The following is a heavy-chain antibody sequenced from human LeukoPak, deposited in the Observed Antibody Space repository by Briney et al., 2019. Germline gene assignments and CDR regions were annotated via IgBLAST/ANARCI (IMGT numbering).Heavy chain of an antibody. CDR2: ISFSSNYM. Sequence: PGGSLRLSCAASGFTFSSYAMHWVRQAPGKGLEWVSSISFSSNYMYYADSARGRFTISRDNAKNSLYLQMTSLRVEDTAMYYCARGNTAMDSLDYWGQGTRVTVSS. CDR3: ARGNTAMDSLDY. J-gene: IGHJ4*02. D-gene: IGHD5-18*01. V-gene: IGHV3-21*01. CDR1: GFTFSSYA.